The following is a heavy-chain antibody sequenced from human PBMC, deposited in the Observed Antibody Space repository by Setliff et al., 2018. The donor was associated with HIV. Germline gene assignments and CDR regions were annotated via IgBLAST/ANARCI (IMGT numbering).Heavy chain of an antibody. CDR2: IYTSGST. CDR1: GGSISTYY. V-gene: IGHV4-4*09. J-gene: IGHJ4*02. CDR3: ARHANYDFWSGYWGYYFDY. D-gene: IGHD3-3*01. Sequence: SETLSLTCTVSGGSISTYYWSWIQQPPGKGLEWIGYIYTSGSTNYNPSLKTRVTISIDTSKKQVSLKLSSVTAADTAVYYCARHANYDFWSGYWGYYFDYWGQGTLVTVSS.